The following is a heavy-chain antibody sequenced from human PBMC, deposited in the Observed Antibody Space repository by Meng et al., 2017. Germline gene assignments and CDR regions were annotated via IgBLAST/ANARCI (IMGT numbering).Heavy chain of an antibody. CDR1: GGTFSSYT. V-gene: IGHV1-69*08. CDR2: IIPIFGTA. Sequence: QVPLVPSGAKVKKPGSSVKVSCKAYGGTFSSYTISWVRQAPGQGLEWMGGIIPIFGTANYAQKFQGRVTITADKSTSTAYMELSSLRSEDTAVYYCHSGWYQAGDDYWGQGTLVTVSS. J-gene: IGHJ4*02. D-gene: IGHD6-19*01. CDR3: HSGWYQAGDDY.